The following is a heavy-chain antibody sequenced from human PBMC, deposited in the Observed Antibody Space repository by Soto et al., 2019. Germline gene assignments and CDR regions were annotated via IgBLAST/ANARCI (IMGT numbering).Heavy chain of an antibody. J-gene: IGHJ4*02. V-gene: IGHV3-33*01. Sequence: GGSLRLSCAASGFTFSSYGMHWVRQAPGKGLEWVAVIWYDGSNKYYADSVKGRFTISRDNSKNTLYLQMNSLRAEDTAVYYCARNHWAPRFWSGYSDYWGQGTLVTVSS. D-gene: IGHD3-3*01. CDR1: GFTFSSYG. CDR2: IWYDGSNK. CDR3: ARNHWAPRFWSGYSDY.